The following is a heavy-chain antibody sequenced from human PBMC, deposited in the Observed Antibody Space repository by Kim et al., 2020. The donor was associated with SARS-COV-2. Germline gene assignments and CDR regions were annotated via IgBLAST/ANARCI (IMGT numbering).Heavy chain of an antibody. CDR2: IIPIFGTA. CDR1: GGTFSSYA. D-gene: IGHD4-17*01. CDR3: ARVLSYGDYFFDY. Sequence: SVKVSCKASGGTFSSYAISWVRQAPGQGLEWMGGIIPIFGTANYAQKFQGRVTITADESTSTAYMELSSLRSEDTAVYYCARVLSYGDYFFDYWGQGTLVTVSS. V-gene: IGHV1-69*13. J-gene: IGHJ4*02.